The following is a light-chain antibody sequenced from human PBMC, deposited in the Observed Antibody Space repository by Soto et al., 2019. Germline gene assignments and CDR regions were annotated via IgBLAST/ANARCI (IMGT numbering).Light chain of an antibody. CDR3: SSYTTRNTLVV. CDR1: SSDIGAYNY. CDR2: EVS. V-gene: IGLV2-14*01. J-gene: IGLJ2*01. Sequence: QSALTQPASVSGSPGQSITISCSGTSSDIGAYNYVAWYQQHPGKAPKLIIYEVSTRPSGVSNRFSGSKSGNTASLTISGLQAGDEADYYCSSYTTRNTLVVFGGGTKLTVL.